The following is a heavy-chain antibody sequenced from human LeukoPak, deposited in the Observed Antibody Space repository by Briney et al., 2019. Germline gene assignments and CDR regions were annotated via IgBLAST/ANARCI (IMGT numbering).Heavy chain of an antibody. Sequence: SETLSLTCTVSGGSISSGSYYWSWIRQPAGKGLEWIGRIYTSGSTNYNPSLKSRVTISVDTSKNQFSLKLSSVTAADTAVYYCARAGGYTYDAFDIWGQGTMVTVSS. V-gene: IGHV4-61*02. D-gene: IGHD3-22*01. J-gene: IGHJ3*02. CDR2: IYTSGST. CDR1: GGSISSGSYY. CDR3: ARAGGYTYDAFDI.